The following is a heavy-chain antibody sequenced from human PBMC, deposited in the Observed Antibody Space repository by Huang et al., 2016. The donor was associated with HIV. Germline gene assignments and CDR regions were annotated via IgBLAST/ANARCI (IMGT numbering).Heavy chain of an antibody. CDR2: ITPTLGTA. Sequence: QVQLVQSGAEVKKPGSSVKVSCKASGGSFRNFAIGWVRHAPGQGLEWMGGITPTLGTANYAQKFQGRVTIIADESTSTDYMELSSLRSEATAVYYCATVDYYDTSGPQRGYFDNWGQGTLVTVSS. D-gene: IGHD3-22*01. J-gene: IGHJ4*02. V-gene: IGHV1-69*01. CDR3: ATVDYYDTSGPQRGYFDN. CDR1: GGSFRNFA.